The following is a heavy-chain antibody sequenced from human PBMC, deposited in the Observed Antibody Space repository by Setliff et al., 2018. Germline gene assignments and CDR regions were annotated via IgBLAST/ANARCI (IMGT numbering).Heavy chain of an antibody. D-gene: IGHD1-26*01. Sequence: TLSLPCSVSGASITSGGFYWTWIRQPAGKGLEWIGHISPSGSTTYNPSVKSRVTISLDTSKNHFSLKLSFVTAADTAVYYCARHPSSGSYYGGSIFYFDDWGPGILVTVSS. CDR3: ARHPSSGSYYGGSIFYFDD. CDR1: GASITSGGFY. J-gene: IGHJ4*02. CDR2: ISPSGST. V-gene: IGHV4-61*09.